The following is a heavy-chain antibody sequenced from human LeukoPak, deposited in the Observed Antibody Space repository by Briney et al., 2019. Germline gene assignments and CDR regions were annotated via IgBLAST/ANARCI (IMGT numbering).Heavy chain of an antibody. D-gene: IGHD3-10*01. J-gene: IGHJ4*02. CDR2: ISGSGGST. CDR3: AKDEYYYGSGSYLWNY. V-gene: IGHV3-23*01. Sequence: GGSLRLSCAASGFTFSSYAMSWVRQAPGKGLEWVSAISGSGGSTYYADSVKGRFTNSRDNSKNTLYLQMNSLRAEDTAVYYCAKDEYYYGSGSYLWNYWGQGTLVTVSS. CDR1: GFTFSSYA.